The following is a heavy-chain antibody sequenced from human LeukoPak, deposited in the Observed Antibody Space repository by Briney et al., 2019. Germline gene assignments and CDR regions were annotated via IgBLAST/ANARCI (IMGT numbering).Heavy chain of an antibody. CDR2: INPNSGGT. J-gene: IGHJ4*02. CDR3: ARVGRYFDWLPSGY. D-gene: IGHD3-9*01. CDR1: GYTFTNYG. Sequence: ASVKVSCKASGYTFTNYGISWVRQAPGQGLEWMGWINPNSGGTNYAQKFQGRVTMTRDTSISTAYMELSRLRSDDTAVYYCARVGRYFDWLPSGYWGQGTLVTVSS. V-gene: IGHV1-2*02.